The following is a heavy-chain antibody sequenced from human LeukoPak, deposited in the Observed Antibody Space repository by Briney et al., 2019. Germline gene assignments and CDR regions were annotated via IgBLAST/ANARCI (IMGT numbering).Heavy chain of an antibody. D-gene: IGHD2-21*02. CDR2: IIGDGSVT. V-gene: IGHV3-74*01. CDR1: GFTFSSYA. CDR3: ARFVMVTAGDY. Sequence: PGGSLRLSCAASGFTFSSYAMHWVRQTPGKGLVWVSRIIGDGSVTSYADSVKGRFTISRDNAKNTVYLQMNSLRDEDTAVYYCARFVMVTAGDYWGQGTLVTVSS. J-gene: IGHJ4*02.